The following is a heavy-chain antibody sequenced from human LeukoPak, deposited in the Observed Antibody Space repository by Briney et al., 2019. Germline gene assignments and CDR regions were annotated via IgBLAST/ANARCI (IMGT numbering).Heavy chain of an antibody. CDR3: ARDLGGAYSSSSNHYFDY. J-gene: IGHJ4*02. D-gene: IGHD6-6*01. CDR2: INPNSGGT. CDR1: GYTFTGYY. V-gene: IGHV1-2*02. Sequence: ASVKVSCKASGYTFTGYYMHWVRQAPGQGLEWMGWINPNSGGTNYAQKFQGRVTMTRDTSISTAYMELSRLRSDDTAVYYCARDLGGAYSSSSNHYFDYWGQGTLVTVSS.